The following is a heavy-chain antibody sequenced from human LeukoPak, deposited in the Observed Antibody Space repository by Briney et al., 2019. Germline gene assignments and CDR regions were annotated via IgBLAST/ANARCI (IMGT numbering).Heavy chain of an antibody. CDR1: GGSFSGYY. Sequence: SETLSLTCAVYGGSFSGYYWSWIRQPPGKGLEWIGEINHSGSTNYNPSLKSRVTISVDTSKNQFSLKLSSVTAADTAVYYCARFPGSAEYRHYYYMDVWGKGTTVTVSS. J-gene: IGHJ6*03. V-gene: IGHV4-34*01. CDR3: ARFPGSAEYRHYYYMDV. CDR2: INHSGST. D-gene: IGHD2-15*01.